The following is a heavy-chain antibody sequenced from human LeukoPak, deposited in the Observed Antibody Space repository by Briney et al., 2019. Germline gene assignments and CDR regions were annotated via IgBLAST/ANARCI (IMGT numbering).Heavy chain of an antibody. CDR1: GFTFTHYL. Sequence: GGSLRLSCAASGFTFTHYLVDCVRQAPGIGLEWVATIKEDGSEKYYVDSVKGRFPISRDNAKNSLYLQMDSLRAEDTAVYYCARADRGSDYWGQGTLVTVSS. D-gene: IGHD3-10*01. CDR2: IKEDGSEK. V-gene: IGHV3-7*05. CDR3: ARADRGSDY. J-gene: IGHJ4*02.